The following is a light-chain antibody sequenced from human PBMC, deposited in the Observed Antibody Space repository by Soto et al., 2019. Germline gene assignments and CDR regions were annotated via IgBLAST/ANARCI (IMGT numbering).Light chain of an antibody. V-gene: IGKV1-6*01. Sequence: AIQMTQSPSSLSASVGDRVPITCRASQGIRNDLGWYQQKPGKAPKLLIYAASSLQSGVPSRFSGSGSCTDFTLTISSLQPEDFATYYCLQDYNYPWTFGQGTKVEIK. CDR3: LQDYNYPWT. CDR1: QGIRND. CDR2: AAS. J-gene: IGKJ1*01.